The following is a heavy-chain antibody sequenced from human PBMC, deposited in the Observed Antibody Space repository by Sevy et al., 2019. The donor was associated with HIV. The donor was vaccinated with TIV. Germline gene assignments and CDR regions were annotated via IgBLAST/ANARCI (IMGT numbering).Heavy chain of an antibody. V-gene: IGHV3-30-3*01. D-gene: IGHD4-17*01. J-gene: IGHJ4*02. CDR2: ISYDGSNK. CDR3: ARADYGDYSGEFDY. CDR1: GITFSSHA. Sequence: GGSLRLSCAASGITFSSHAMHWVRQAPGKGLEWVTIISYDGSNKYYADSVKGRFTISRHNSKNTLYLQMNSLRAEDTAVYYCARADYGDYSGEFDYWGQGTLVTVSS.